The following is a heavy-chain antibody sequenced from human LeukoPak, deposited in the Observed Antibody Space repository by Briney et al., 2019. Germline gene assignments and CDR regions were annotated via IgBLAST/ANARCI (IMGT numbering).Heavy chain of an antibody. D-gene: IGHD5-24*01. CDR2: ISSSGGST. CDR3: AKDLGRDGYEIFDY. CDR1: GFSFSTYA. V-gene: IGHV3-23*01. J-gene: IGHJ4*02. Sequence: GGSLRLSCLASGFSFSTYAMSWVRQAPGKGLEWVSTISSSGGSTYYADSVKGRFTVSRDNSKNTVFLQMNSLRAEDTAVYYCAKDLGRDGYEIFDYWGQGTLVTVSS.